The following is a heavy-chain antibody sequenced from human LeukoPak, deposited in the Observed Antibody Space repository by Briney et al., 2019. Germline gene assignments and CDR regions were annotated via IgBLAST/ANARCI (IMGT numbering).Heavy chain of an antibody. CDR1: GFTFSSYS. CDR2: ISSSSSYI. V-gene: IGHV3-21*01. J-gene: IGHJ6*03. CDR3: ARDDPGRYYYYYMDV. Sequence: GGSLRLSCAASGFTFSSYSMNWVRQAPGKGLEWVSSISSSSSYIYYADSVKGRFTISRDNAKNSLYLQMNSLRAEDTAVYYCARDDPGRYYYYYMDVWGKGTTVTASS.